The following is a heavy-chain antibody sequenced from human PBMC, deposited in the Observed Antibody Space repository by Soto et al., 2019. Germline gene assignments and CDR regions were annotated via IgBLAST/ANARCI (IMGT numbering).Heavy chain of an antibody. CDR2: INTYNGNT. D-gene: IGHD3-16*01. CDR3: AMVDVYVTPSPQDV. Sequence: QVQLVQSGAEVKNPGTSVKVSCKASGYTFTRYGIGWERQAPGHGLEWMGWINTYNGNTSYAQNVQGRVTLTTDTSTSRAYMELRSLRSNDTAIYYCAMVDVYVTPSPQDVWGQGTTVIVS. J-gene: IGHJ6*02. CDR1: GYTFTRYG. V-gene: IGHV1-18*01.